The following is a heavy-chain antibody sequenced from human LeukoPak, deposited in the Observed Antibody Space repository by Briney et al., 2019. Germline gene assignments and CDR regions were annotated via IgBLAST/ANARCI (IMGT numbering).Heavy chain of an antibody. CDR3: AKERDGYDVFDY. D-gene: IGHD5-24*01. CDR2: ISGDGGST. V-gene: IGHV3-43*02. CDR1: GFTFDDYA. J-gene: IGHJ4*02. Sequence: PGGSLRLSCAASGFTFDDYAMQWVRQAPGKGLEWVSLISGDGGSTYYADSVKGRFNISRDNSKNSLYLQMNSLRTEDTALYYCAKERDGYDVFDYWGQGTLVTVSS.